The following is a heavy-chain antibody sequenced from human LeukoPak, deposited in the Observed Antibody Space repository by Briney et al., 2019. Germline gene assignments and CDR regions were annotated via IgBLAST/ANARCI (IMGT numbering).Heavy chain of an antibody. CDR1: GFTFDDYG. CDR3: ARLWGGYFDY. D-gene: IGHD3-3*01. V-gene: IGHV3-20*04. Sequence: GGSLRLSCAASGFTFDDYGMSWVRQAPGKGLEWVSGINWNGGSTGYADSVKGRFTISRDNSKNTLYLQMNSLRAEDTAVYYCARLWGGYFDYWGQGTLVTVSS. CDR2: INWNGGST. J-gene: IGHJ4*02.